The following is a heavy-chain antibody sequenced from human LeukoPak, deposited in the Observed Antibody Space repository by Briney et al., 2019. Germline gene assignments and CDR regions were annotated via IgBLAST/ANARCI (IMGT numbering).Heavy chain of an antibody. Sequence: GGSLRLSCAASGFIVSTNYMTWVRQAPGKGLQWVAILFSDRRTFYADTVKGRFTVSGDNSKNTLYLQMNGLRPEDTAVYYCAKDVVIGASYDYGDYIPLPHWGQGTLVTVSS. D-gene: IGHD4-17*01. CDR1: GFIVSTNY. J-gene: IGHJ1*01. V-gene: IGHV3-66*02. CDR2: LFSDRRT. CDR3: AKDVVIGASYDYGDYIPLPH.